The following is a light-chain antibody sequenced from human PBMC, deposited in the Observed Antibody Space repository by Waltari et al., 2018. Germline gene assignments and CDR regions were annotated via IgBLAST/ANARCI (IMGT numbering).Light chain of an antibody. CDR1: QTIINT. CDR2: DVS. Sequence: IQLTQSPSSLSASVGDRVSISCRSSQTIINTLNWFQQRPGRAPKPLIFDVSNLYDGVSFKFSGGGSGTNFTLTINSLQPGDFATYFLQQGYTTPLTFGPGTRLEIK. CDR3: QQGYTTPLT. J-gene: IGKJ3*01. V-gene: IGKV1-39*01.